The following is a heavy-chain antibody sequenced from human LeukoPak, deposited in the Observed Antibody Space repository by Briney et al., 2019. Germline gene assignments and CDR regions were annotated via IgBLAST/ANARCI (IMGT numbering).Heavy chain of an antibody. D-gene: IGHD1-26*01. J-gene: IGHJ6*02. CDR2: ISAYNGNT. CDR1: GYTFTSYG. Sequence: ASVKVSCKASGYTFTSYGISWVRQAPGEGLECRGWISAYNGNTNYAQKLQGRVTMTTDTSTSTAYMELRSLRSDDTAVYYCAREELPVGGDYNGMDVWGQGTTVTVSS. V-gene: IGHV1-18*01. CDR3: AREELPVGGDYNGMDV.